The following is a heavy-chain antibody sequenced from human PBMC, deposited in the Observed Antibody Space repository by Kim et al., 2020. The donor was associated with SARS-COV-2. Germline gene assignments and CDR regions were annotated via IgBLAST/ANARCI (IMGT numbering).Heavy chain of an antibody. CDR3: ARLLAATGS. V-gene: IGHV4-39*01. CDR2: GST. D-gene: IGHD2-15*01. Sequence: GSTYCNPSLKSRDTISVDTSRNQFALKLSAVAAADTAVCYCARLLAATGSWGQGTLVTVSS. J-gene: IGHJ5*02.